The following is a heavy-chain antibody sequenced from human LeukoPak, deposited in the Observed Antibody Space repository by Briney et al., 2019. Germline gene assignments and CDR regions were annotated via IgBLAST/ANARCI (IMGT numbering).Heavy chain of an antibody. Sequence: SETLSLTCTVYGGSISNYYWNWIRQPPGKGLEWIGYIYYSGTTKYNPSLQSRVTISVDTSKNQFSLKLSSVTAADTAVCYCARHGWYYDSSGYYALDFDYWGQGTLVTVSS. J-gene: IGHJ4*02. CDR1: GGSISNYY. D-gene: IGHD3-22*01. V-gene: IGHV4-59*08. CDR2: IYYSGTT. CDR3: ARHGWYYDSSGYYALDFDY.